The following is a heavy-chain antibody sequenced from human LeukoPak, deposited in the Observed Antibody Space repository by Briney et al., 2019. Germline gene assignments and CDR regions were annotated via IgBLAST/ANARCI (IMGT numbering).Heavy chain of an antibody. V-gene: IGHV4-39*07. CDR1: GGSISSSSYY. CDR2: IYYSGST. J-gene: IGHJ4*02. Sequence: PSETLSLTCTVSGGSISSSSYYWGWIRQPPGKGLEWIGSIYYSGSTNYNPSLKSRVTISVDTSKNQFSLKLSSVTAADTAVYYCARSIWYGKYFDYWGQGTLVTVSS. CDR3: ARSIWYGKYFDY. D-gene: IGHD6-13*01.